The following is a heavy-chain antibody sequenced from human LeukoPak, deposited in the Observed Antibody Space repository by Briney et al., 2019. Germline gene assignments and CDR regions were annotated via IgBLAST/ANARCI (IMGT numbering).Heavy chain of an antibody. D-gene: IGHD3-16*01. V-gene: IGHV4-59*01. CDR3: TRGAGWLIDY. J-gene: IGHJ4*02. Sequence: SETLSLTCNVSDDSISDYYRGWIRQPPGKGLEWIGYFHNSGTSTYNPSLKSRVTISADTSKNQFSLKLNSLTTADTAVYYCTRGAGWLIDYWGQGILVTVSS. CDR1: DDSISDYY. CDR2: FHNSGTS.